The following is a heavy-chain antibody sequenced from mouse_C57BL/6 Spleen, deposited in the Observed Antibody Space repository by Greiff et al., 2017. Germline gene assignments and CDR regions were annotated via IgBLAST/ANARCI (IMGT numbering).Heavy chain of an antibody. V-gene: IGHV5-4*01. CDR1: GFTFSSYA. J-gene: IGHJ3*01. CDR3: AREDLAWCAY. CDR2: ISDGGSYT. Sequence: EVMLVESGGGLVKPGGSLKLSCAASGFTFSSYAMSWVRQTPEKRLEWVATISDGGSYTYYPDNVQGRFTISRDNAKNNLYLQMSHLKSEDTAMYYCAREDLAWCAYWGQGTLVTVSA.